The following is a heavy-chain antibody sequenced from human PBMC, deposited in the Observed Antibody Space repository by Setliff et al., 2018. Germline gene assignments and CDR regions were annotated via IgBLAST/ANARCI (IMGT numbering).Heavy chain of an antibody. D-gene: IGHD1-20*01. V-gene: IGHV3-7*01. CDR3: ARDGNNWNGLDY. Sequence: LSCAASGFTFSHYWMTWVRQAPGKGREWVANINEDGSQKPYVDSVKGRFTVARDNAKNSLYLQKNSVRVEDTALYYCARDGNNWNGLDYWGHGTLVTVSS. CDR2: INEDGSQK. J-gene: IGHJ4*01. CDR1: GFTFSHYW.